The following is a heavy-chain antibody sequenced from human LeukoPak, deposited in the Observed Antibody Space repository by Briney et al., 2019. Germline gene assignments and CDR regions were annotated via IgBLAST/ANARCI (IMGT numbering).Heavy chain of an antibody. D-gene: IGHD5-18*01. J-gene: IGHJ4*02. Sequence: SETLSLTCAVYGGSFSGYYWSWIRQPPGKGLEWIGEIYHSGSTNYNPSLKSRVTISVDKSKNQFSLKLSSVTAADTAVYYCARDLAAMVYFDYWGQGTLVTVSS. CDR3: ARDLAAMVYFDY. V-gene: IGHV4-34*01. CDR2: IYHSGST. CDR1: GGSFSGYY.